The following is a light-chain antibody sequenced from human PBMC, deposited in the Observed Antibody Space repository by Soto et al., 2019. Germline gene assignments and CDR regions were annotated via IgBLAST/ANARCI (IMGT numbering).Light chain of an antibody. CDR2: AAS. CDR1: QGISNY. Sequence: DIQMTQSPSSLSASVGDRVTITCRASQGISNYLVWYQQKQGKVPKLLIYAASTLQSGVPSRLSGSGSGTDFTLTISSLQPVDVATYYCQYYNGAPWTFGQGTKVEIK. J-gene: IGKJ1*01. V-gene: IGKV1-27*01. CDR3: QYYNGAPWT.